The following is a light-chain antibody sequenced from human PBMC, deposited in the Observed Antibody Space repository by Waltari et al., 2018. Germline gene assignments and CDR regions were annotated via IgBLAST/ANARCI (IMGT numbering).Light chain of an antibody. CDR2: DVT. J-gene: IGLJ2*01. CDR1: SSDFGSYNY. Sequence: QSALTQPASVSGSPGQSITISCTGTSSDFGSYNYVSWYQQQPGKAPKLIIYDVTNRPSGVSNRFSGSKSGNTASLTISGLQAEDEADYYCSSYMDTTTLELFGGGTSLTVL. V-gene: IGLV2-14*03. CDR3: SSYMDTTTLEL.